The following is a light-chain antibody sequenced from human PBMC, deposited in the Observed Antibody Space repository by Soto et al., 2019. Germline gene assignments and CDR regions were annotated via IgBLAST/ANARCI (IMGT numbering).Light chain of an antibody. CDR2: VSTDGSH. Sequence: QLVLTQSPSASASLGASVKLTCTLSRGHSRYAIAWHQQQPRKGPRFLMKVSTDGSHIKGDGVPDRFSGSSSGAERYLTISSLLSEDEGDYYCQTWGTGIQVVFGGGTKLTVL. J-gene: IGLJ2*01. CDR3: QTWGTGIQVV. V-gene: IGLV4-69*01. CDR1: RGHSRYA.